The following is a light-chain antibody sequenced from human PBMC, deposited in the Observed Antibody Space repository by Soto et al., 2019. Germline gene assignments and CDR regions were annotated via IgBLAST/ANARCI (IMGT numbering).Light chain of an antibody. CDR2: GNS. CDR3: QSYDSSLGTWV. Sequence: QSVLTQPPSVSGAPGQRVTISCTGSSSNIGAGYDVHWYQQLPGTAPKVLIYGNSNRPSGVPDRFSGSQSGTSASLAITGLQAEDEADYYCQSYDSSLGTWVFGGGTKVTVL. J-gene: IGLJ3*02. V-gene: IGLV1-40*01. CDR1: SSNIGAGYD.